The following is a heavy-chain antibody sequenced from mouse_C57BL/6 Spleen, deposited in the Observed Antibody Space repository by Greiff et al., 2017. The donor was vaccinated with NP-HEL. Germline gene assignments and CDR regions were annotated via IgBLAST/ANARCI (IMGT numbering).Heavy chain of an antibody. J-gene: IGHJ1*03. Sequence: VQLKQPGAELVKPGASVKLSCKASGYTFTSYWMHWVKQRPGQGLEWIGMIHPNSGSTNYNEKFKSKATLTVDKSSSTAYMQLSSLTSEDSAVYYCARGGENWYFDVWGTGTTVTVSS. CDR1: GYTFTSYW. CDR3: ARGGENWYFDV. V-gene: IGHV1-64*01. CDR2: IHPNSGST.